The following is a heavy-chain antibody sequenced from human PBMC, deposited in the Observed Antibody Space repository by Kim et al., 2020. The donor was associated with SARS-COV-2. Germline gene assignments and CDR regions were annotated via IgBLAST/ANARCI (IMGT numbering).Heavy chain of an antibody. CDR3: AREKGERRVQLWLRRYYFDY. Sequence: SETLSLTCAVYGGSFSGYYWSWIRQPPGKGLEWIGEINHSGSTNYNPSLKSRVTISVDTSKNQFSLKLSSVTAADTAVYYCAREKGERRVQLWLRRYYFDYWGQGTLVTVSS. J-gene: IGHJ4*02. V-gene: IGHV4-34*01. CDR1: GGSFSGYY. CDR2: INHSGST. D-gene: IGHD5-18*01.